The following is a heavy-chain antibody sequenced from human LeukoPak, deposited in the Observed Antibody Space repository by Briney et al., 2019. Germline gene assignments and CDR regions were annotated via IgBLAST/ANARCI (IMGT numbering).Heavy chain of an antibody. CDR1: GYTFTGYY. V-gene: IGHV1-2*02. Sequence: GASVKVSCKASGYTFTGYYMHWVRQAPGQGLEWMGWINPNSGGTNYAQKFQGRVTMTRDTSISTAYMELSRLRSDDTAVYYCARDLGHTAVVVITAIDYWGQGALVTVSS. J-gene: IGHJ4*02. D-gene: IGHD3-22*01. CDR2: INPNSGGT. CDR3: ARDLGHTAVVVITAIDY.